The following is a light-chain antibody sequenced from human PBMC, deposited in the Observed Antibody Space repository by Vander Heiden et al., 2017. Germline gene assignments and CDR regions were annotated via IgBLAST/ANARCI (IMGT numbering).Light chain of an antibody. CDR3: QTWGIGIQV. CDR2: LYSDGSQ. Sequence: QLELTHSPSASASLGDSVTLTCTLSSGHTTYVIAWHQHQPDKAPRYLMTLYSDGSQTKGDGIPDRFSGSSSGADRYLAISNLQSEDEADYYCQTWGIGIQVFGGGTKLTVL. J-gene: IGLJ2*01. V-gene: IGLV4-69*01. CDR1: SGHTTYV.